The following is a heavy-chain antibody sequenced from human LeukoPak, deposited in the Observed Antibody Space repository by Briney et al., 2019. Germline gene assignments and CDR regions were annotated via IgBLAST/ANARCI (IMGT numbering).Heavy chain of an antibody. CDR3: TTDGIAVAGHF. CDR2: IKSKTDGGTT. V-gene: IGHV3-15*01. CDR1: GFSFNQAW. J-gene: IGHJ4*02. D-gene: IGHD6-19*01. Sequence: GGSLRLSCAVSGFSFNQAWRSWVRQAPGKGLEWVGRIKSKTDGGTTDYAAPVKGRFTISRDDSKNTVYVEMNSLKAEDTAAYYCTTDGIAVAGHFWGQGTLVTVSS.